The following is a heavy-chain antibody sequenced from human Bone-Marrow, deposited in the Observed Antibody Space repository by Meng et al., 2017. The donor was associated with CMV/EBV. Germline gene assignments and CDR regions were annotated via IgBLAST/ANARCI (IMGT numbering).Heavy chain of an antibody. V-gene: IGHV3-66*01. CDR3: ASLDTAMDNDY. D-gene: IGHD5-18*01. J-gene: IGHJ4*02. CDR2: IYSGGST. CDR1: GFTVSSNY. Sequence: GESLKISCAASGFTVSSNYMSWVRQAPGKGLEWVSVIYSGGSTYYADSVKGRFTISRDNSKNTLYLQMNSLRAEDTAVYYCASLDTAMDNDYWGQGTLVTGSS.